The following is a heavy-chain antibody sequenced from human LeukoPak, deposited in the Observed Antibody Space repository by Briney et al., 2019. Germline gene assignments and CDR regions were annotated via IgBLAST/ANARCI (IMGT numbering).Heavy chain of an antibody. J-gene: IGHJ5*02. CDR1: GGSISSGGYY. CDR3: ARGGDYSTYYDYVWGSYRYGWFDP. Sequence: SETLSLTCTVSGGSISSGGYYWGWIRQPPGKGLEWIGSIYYSGSTYYNPSLKSRVTISVDTSKNQFSLKLSSVTAADTAVYYCARGGDYSTYYDYVWGSYRYGWFDPWGQGTLVTVSS. V-gene: IGHV4-39*07. D-gene: IGHD3-16*02. CDR2: IYYSGST.